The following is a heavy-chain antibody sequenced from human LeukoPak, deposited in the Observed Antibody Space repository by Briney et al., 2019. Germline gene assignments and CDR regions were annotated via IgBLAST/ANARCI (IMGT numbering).Heavy chain of an antibody. V-gene: IGHV1-18*01. CDR3: AREPPYYDILTGYQRFDY. D-gene: IGHD3-9*01. CDR2: ISAYNGNT. Sequence: ASVKVSCKASGYTFTSYAMNWVRQAPGQGFEWMGWISAYNGNTNYAQKLQGRVTMTTDTSTSTADMELRSLRSDDTAVYYCAREPPYYDILTGYQRFDYWGQGTLVTVSS. CDR1: GYTFTSYA. J-gene: IGHJ4*02.